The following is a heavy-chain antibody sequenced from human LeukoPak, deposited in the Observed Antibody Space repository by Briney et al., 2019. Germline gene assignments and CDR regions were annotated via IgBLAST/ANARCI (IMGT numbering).Heavy chain of an antibody. J-gene: IGHJ4*02. CDR2: ISSSGSTI. CDR1: GFTFSGYE. D-gene: IGHD6-19*01. V-gene: IGHV3-48*03. CDR3: AREQWLGTYDY. Sequence: GGSLRLSCAASGFTFSGYEMNWVRQAPGKGLEWVSYISSSGSTIYYADSVEGRFTISRDNAKNSLYLQMNSLRAEDTAVYYCAREQWLGTYDYWGQGTLVTVSS.